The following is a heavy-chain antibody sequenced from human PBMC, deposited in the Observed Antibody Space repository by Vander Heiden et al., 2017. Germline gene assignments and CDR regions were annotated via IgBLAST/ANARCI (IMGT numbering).Heavy chain of an antibody. Sequence: QVQLQESGPRLVKPSQTLSLTCTVSGGSVSSHTYSWSWIRQHPGKALEWIGYIYYSGRADYNPSLKSRVTISLDTSSNQFSLRLTSVTAADTAVYYCGKVPQSSYYYYGMDVWGQGTTVTVSS. V-gene: IGHV4-31*03. CDR2: IYYSGRA. J-gene: IGHJ6*02. CDR1: GGSVSSHTYS. CDR3: GKVPQSSYYYYGMDV.